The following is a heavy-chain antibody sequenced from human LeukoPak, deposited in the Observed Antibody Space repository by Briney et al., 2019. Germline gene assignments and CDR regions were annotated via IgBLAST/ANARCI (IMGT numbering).Heavy chain of an antibody. CDR2: ISGSGGST. CDR1: GFTFSSYA. J-gene: IGHJ6*04. D-gene: IGHD2-2*01. V-gene: IGHV3-23*01. CDR3: AEKVPAATFTYYYYGMDV. Sequence: GGSLRLSCAASGFTFSSYAMSWVRQAPGKGLEWVSAISGSGGSTYYADSVKGRFTISRDNSKNTLYLQMNSLRAEDTAVYYCAEKVPAATFTYYYYGMDVWGKGTTVTVSS.